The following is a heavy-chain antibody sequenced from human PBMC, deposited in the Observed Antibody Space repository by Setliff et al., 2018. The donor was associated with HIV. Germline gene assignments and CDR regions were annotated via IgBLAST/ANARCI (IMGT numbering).Heavy chain of an antibody. Sequence: SETLSLTCTVAGGSINNFYWSWIRQPPGKGLEWIGYISTSGSTKYNPSLKSRVTVLVDPSNNQFSLRLSSVTAADTAVYYCARHSDFWSEDAFDIWAQGTVVTVSS. CDR2: ISTSGST. CDR3: ARHSDFWSEDAFDI. V-gene: IGHV4-4*09. J-gene: IGHJ3*02. D-gene: IGHD3-3*01. CDR1: GGSINNFY.